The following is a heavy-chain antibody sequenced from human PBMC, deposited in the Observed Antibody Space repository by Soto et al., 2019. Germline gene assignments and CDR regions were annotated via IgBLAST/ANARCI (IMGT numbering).Heavy chain of an antibody. V-gene: IGHV4-59*01. CDR2: IYYSGSA. Sequence: QVQLQESGPGLVKPSETLSLTCTVSGGSISTYYWSWIRQPPGKGLEWIGYIYYSGSANYNPSLKSRVTISVDPSRNQFSLKLSSVTAADTAVYYCARGFYSSFDYWGQGTLVTVSS. CDR3: ARGFYSSFDY. CDR1: GGSISTYY. J-gene: IGHJ4*02. D-gene: IGHD2-21*01.